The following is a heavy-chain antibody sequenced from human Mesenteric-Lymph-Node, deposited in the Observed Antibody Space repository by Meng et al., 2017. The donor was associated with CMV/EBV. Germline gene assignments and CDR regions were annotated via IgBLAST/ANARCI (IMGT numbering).Heavy chain of an antibody. CDR1: GSSISSSSYY. CDR3: ARDGDYYDSSGYNPFDY. Sequence: QLQLQESGPGLVKPSETLSLTCTVSGSSISSSSYYWGWIRQPPGKGLEWIGSIYYSGSTYYNPSLKSRVTISVDTSKNQFSLKLSSVTAADTAVYYCARDGDYYDSSGYNPFDYWGQGTLVTVSS. D-gene: IGHD3-22*01. V-gene: IGHV4-39*07. J-gene: IGHJ4*02. CDR2: IYYSGST.